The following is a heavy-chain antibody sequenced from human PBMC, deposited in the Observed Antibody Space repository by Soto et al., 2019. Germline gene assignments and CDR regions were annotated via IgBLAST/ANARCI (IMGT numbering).Heavy chain of an antibody. J-gene: IGHJ4*02. V-gene: IGHV1-69*12. CDR2: IIPIFGTT. CDR1: GATFSTNA. CDR3: ARSITATLIREEY. D-gene: IGHD5-18*01. Sequence: QVQLVQSGAEVKKPGSSVKVSCKASGATFSTNAFSWVRQAPGQGLEWMGGIIPIFGTTDYAQKFQGRLTITADESARTAYMELRNLRSEDTAIYFCARSITATLIREEYWGQGTLVTVSS.